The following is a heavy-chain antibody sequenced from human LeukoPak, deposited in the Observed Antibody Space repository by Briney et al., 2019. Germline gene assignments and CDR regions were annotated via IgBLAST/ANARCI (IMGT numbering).Heavy chain of an antibody. CDR1: GFTFSSYE. CDR3: ARERGHYYDSSGYYLAGAFDI. J-gene: IGHJ3*02. Sequence: GGSLRLSCAASGFTFSSYEMNWVRQAPGKGLEWVSGINWNGGSTGYADSVKGRFTISRDNAKNSLYLQMNSLRAEDTALYYCARERGHYYDSSGYYLAGAFDIWGQGTMVTVSS. V-gene: IGHV3-20*04. D-gene: IGHD3-22*01. CDR2: INWNGGST.